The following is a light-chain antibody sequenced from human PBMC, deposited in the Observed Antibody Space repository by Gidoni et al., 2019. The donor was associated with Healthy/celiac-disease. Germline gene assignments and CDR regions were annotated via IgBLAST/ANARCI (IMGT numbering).Light chain of an antibody. Sequence: DIVMTQSPLPLPVTPGEPASISCRSSQSLLHSNGYNYLDWYLQKPGQSPQLLIYLGSNRAAGVPDRFSGSGSGTDFTLKISRVKAEDVGVYYCMQALQTPPYTFGQGTKLEIK. V-gene: IGKV2-28*01. CDR2: LGS. CDR3: MQALQTPPYT. J-gene: IGKJ2*01. CDR1: QSLLHSNGYNY.